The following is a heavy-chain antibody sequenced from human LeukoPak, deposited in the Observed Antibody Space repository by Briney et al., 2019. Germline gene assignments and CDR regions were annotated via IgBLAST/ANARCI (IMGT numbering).Heavy chain of an antibody. J-gene: IGHJ4*02. D-gene: IGHD1-26*01. Sequence: GGSLRLSCAASGFTFSSYSMNWVRQAPGKGLGWVSYISRSSSAIYYADSVKGRFTISRDDGKNSLYLQMNSLRDGDTAVYLCARDSGTYSTQYWGQGTLVTVSS. V-gene: IGHV3-48*02. CDR3: ARDSGTYSTQY. CDR2: ISRSSSAI. CDR1: GFTFSSYS.